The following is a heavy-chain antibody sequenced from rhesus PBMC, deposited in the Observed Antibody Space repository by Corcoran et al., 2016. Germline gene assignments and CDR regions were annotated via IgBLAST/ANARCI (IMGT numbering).Heavy chain of an antibody. CDR1: GGSISDDYY. CDR2: IYGSGGGT. CDR3: ARNFYSNFDY. V-gene: IGHV4-106*01. J-gene: IGHJ4*01. D-gene: IGHD4-23*01. Sequence: QVQLQESGPGLVKPSETLSLTCAVSGGSISDDYYWSWISQPPGKGLEWIGYIYGSGGGTNYNPSLKSRVTISADMSKTQFSLKLSSVTAADTAVYYCARNFYSNFDYWGQGVLVTVSS.